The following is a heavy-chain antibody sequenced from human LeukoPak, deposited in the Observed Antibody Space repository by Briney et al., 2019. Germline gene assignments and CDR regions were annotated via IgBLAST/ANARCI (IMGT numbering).Heavy chain of an antibody. V-gene: IGHV1-18*01. CDR2: ISAYNGNT. CDR1: GYTFTSYG. Sequence: ASVKVSCKASGYTFTSYGISWVRQAPGQGLEWMGWISAYNGNTNYAQKLQGRVTMTTDTSTSTAYMELRSLRSDDTAVYYCARDKGVVVVAATPRYYYYYMDVWGKGTTVTVSS. J-gene: IGHJ6*03. D-gene: IGHD2-15*01. CDR3: ARDKGVVVVAATPRYYYYYMDV.